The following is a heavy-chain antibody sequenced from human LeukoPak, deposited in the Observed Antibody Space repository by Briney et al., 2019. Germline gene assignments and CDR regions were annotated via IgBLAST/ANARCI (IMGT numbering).Heavy chain of an antibody. D-gene: IGHD4-23*01. CDR1: GFTFDNYA. Sequence: GGSLRLSCTASGFTFDNYAMNWFRQAPGKGLEWVGFIRSKAYGGTTEYAASVKGRFTISRDDSKSIAYLQINSLKTEDTAVYFCTRPNSEGTTVGAHWGQGTLVTVSS. V-gene: IGHV3-49*03. CDR2: IRSKAYGGTT. J-gene: IGHJ4*02. CDR3: TRPNSEGTTVGAH.